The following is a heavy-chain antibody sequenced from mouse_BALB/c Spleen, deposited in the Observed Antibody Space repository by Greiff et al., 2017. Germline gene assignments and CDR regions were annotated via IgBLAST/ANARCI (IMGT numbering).Heavy chain of an antibody. CDR2: IYPGNVNT. CDR1: GYTFTSYY. D-gene: IGHD2-3*01. J-gene: IGHJ4*01. V-gene: IGHV1S56*01. CDR3: ARGDGYFLYAMDY. Sequence: QVQLQQSGPELVKPGASVRISCKASGYTFTSYYIHWVKQRPGQGLEWIGWIYPGNVNTKYNEKFKGKATLTADKSSSTAYMQLSSLTSEDSAVYFCARGDGYFLYAMDYWGQGTSVTVSS.